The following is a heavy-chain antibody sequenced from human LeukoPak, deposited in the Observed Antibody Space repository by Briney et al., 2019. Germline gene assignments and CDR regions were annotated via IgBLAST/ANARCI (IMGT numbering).Heavy chain of an antibody. J-gene: IGHJ3*02. Sequence: GASVKVSCKASGYTFTDYYMHWVQQAPGKGLEWMGRVDPEDGETIYAEKFQGRVTITADTSTDTAYMELSSLRSEDTAVYYCATAVVPAATPGLAFDIWGQGTMVTVSS. V-gene: IGHV1-69-2*01. CDR3: ATAVVPAATPGLAFDI. CDR1: GYTFTDYY. CDR2: VDPEDGET. D-gene: IGHD2-2*02.